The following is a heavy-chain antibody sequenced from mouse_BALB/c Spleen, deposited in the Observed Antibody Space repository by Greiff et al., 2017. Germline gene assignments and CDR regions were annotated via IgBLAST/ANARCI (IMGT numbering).Heavy chain of an antibody. CDR1: GFTFSSYY. Sequence: EVKLVESGGGLVKLGGSLKLSCAASGFTFSSYYMSWVRQTPEKRLELVAAINSNGGSTYYPDTVKGRFTISRDNAKNTLYLQMSSLKSEDTALYYCARSYYEGAMDYWGQGTSVTVSS. D-gene: IGHD1-1*01. CDR3: ARSYYEGAMDY. J-gene: IGHJ4*01. V-gene: IGHV5-6-2*01. CDR2: INSNGGST.